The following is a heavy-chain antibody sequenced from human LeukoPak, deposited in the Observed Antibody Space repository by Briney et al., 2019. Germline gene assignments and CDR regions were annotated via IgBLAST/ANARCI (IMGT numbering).Heavy chain of an antibody. Sequence: GGSLRLSCAASGFTFSSYAMSWVRQAPGKGLEWVSAISGSGGSTYYADFVKGRFTISRDNSKNTLYLQMNSLRAEDTAVYYCAKGGLSYYYGMDVWGQGTTVTVSS. V-gene: IGHV3-23*01. CDR3: AKGGLSYYYGMDV. CDR1: GFTFSSYA. CDR2: ISGSGGST. J-gene: IGHJ6*02.